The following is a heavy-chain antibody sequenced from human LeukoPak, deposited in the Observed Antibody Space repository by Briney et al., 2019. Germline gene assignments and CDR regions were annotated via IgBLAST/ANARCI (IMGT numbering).Heavy chain of an antibody. D-gene: IGHD3-10*01. CDR2: IYHSGSA. CDR1: GGSISSSSYY. J-gene: IGHJ4*02. CDR3: ARVLDYYGSGTRDFDY. V-gene: IGHV4-39*07. Sequence: SETLSLTCTVSGGSISSSSYYWGWIRQPPGKGLEWIGSIYHSGSAYYNPSLKSRVTMSADTSKNQFSLELRSVTAADTAVYYCARVLDYYGSGTRDFDYWGQGTLVTVSS.